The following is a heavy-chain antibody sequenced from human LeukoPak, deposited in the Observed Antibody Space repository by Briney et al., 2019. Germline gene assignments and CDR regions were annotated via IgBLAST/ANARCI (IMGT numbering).Heavy chain of an antibody. J-gene: IGHJ3*02. D-gene: IGHD3-10*01. V-gene: IGHV1-18*01. CDR2: GSAYNGNT. CDR3: ARDQVPYYYGSGSLLRDAFDI. CDR1: GYTVTSYG. Sequence: ASGKVSCKAAGYTVTSYGISWVRQAPGQGLEWMGWGSAYNGNTNYAQKLQGRVTMTTDTSTSTAYMELRRLRSDDTAVHYCARDQVPYYYGSGSLLRDAFDIWGQGTMVTVSS.